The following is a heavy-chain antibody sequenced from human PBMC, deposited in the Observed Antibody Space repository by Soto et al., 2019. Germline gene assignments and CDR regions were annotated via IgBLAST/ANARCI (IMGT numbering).Heavy chain of an antibody. CDR3: ESSSTQGGYYYGMDV. D-gene: IGHD6-19*01. Sequence: QVQLVQSGAEVKNPGDSVKVSCKASGYNFTSYGISWVRQAPGQGLEWMGWISAYNGNTNYAQKLQGRVTMTTDTSTSTAYMELRSLRSDDTAGYYCESSSTQGGYYYGMDVWGHGTTVTASS. J-gene: IGHJ6*01. CDR1: GYNFTSYG. CDR2: ISAYNGNT. V-gene: IGHV1-18*04.